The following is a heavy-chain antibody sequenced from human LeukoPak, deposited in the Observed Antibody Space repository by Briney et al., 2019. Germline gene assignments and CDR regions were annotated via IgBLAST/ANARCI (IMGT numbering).Heavy chain of an antibody. CDR2: IIPIFGTE. CDR1: GSTLSRFA. J-gene: IGHJ4*02. V-gene: IGHV1-69*13. Sequence: ASVKVSCKACGSTLSRFAVKWVRQAPGQGLEWMGGIIPIFGTENYAQKFQGRVTITADESTSADYMELSSLRSEDTAVYYCASVIGPQGVYYFDYWGQGTLVTVSS. D-gene: IGHD3/OR15-3a*01. CDR3: ASVIGPQGVYYFDY.